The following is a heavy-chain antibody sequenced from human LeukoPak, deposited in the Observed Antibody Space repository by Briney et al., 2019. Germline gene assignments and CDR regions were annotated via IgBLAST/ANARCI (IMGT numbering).Heavy chain of an antibody. CDR3: ARDRRDYGNFVWYDP. CDR1: GGSISRSNHY. V-gene: IGHV4-39*07. CDR2: VFHTGRT. J-gene: IGHJ5*02. Sequence: SETLSLTCTVSGGSISRSNHYWGWIRQPPGKGPEWIGSVFHTGRTYYNVSLNSRLTISVDTSKNQFSLKMTSVTAADTAVYFCARDRRDYGNFVWYDPWGQGILVTVSS. D-gene: IGHD4-11*01.